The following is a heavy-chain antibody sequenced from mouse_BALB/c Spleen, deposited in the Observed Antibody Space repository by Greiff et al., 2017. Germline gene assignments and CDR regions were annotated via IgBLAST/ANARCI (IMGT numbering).Heavy chain of an antibody. D-gene: IGHD1-1*01. CDR1: GFSLSTSGMG. J-gene: IGHJ3*01. CDR3: ARREGIITTA. Sequence: QVTLKVSGPGILQPSQTLSLTCSFSGFSLSTSGMGVSWIRQPSGKGLEWLAHIYWDDDKRYNPSLKSRLTISKDTSSNQVFLKITSVDTADTATYYCARREGIITTAWGQGTLVTVSA. V-gene: IGHV8-12*01. CDR2: IYWDDDK.